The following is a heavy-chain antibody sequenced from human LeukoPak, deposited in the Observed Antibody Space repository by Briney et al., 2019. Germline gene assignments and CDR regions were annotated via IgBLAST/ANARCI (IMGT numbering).Heavy chain of an antibody. CDR1: GYSFSNYW. Sequence: ESLKLSCKGSGYSFSNYWISWVRQMPGKGLEWLGRIDPSDSYTNYSPSFQGHVTISADKSISTAYLQWNSLKASDTAIYYCARQEYSGSYYVYWGQGTLVTVSS. V-gene: IGHV5-10-1*01. J-gene: IGHJ4*02. CDR2: IDPSDSYT. CDR3: ARQEYSGSYYVY. D-gene: IGHD1-26*01.